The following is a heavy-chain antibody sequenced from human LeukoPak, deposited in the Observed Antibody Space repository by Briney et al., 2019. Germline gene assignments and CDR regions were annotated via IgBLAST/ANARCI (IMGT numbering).Heavy chain of an antibody. CDR3: AKGGASCTNGVCYTHDAFDI. D-gene: IGHD2-8*01. CDR2: INWNGGST. V-gene: IGHV3-20*04. CDR1: GFTFDDYG. Sequence: GGSLRLSCAASGFTFDDYGMSWVRQAPGKGLEWVSGINWNGGSTGYADSVKGRFTISRDNAKNPLYLQMNSLRAEDTALYYCAKGGASCTNGVCYTHDAFDIWGQGTMVTVSS. J-gene: IGHJ3*02.